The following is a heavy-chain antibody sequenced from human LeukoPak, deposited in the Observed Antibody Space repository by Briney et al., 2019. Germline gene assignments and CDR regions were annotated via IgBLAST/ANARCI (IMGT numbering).Heavy chain of an antibody. V-gene: IGHV4-61*02. CDR1: GGSISSGSYY. CDR3: ARGRYYDFWSGYSYYFDS. CDR2: IYTSGST. D-gene: IGHD3-3*01. J-gene: IGHJ4*02. Sequence: SETLSLTCTVSGGSISSGSYYWSWIRQPAGKGLEWIGRIYTSGSTYYNPSLKSRVTISVDTSKNQFSLKLNSVTAADTAVYYCARGRYYDFWSGYSYYFDSWGQGTLVTVSS.